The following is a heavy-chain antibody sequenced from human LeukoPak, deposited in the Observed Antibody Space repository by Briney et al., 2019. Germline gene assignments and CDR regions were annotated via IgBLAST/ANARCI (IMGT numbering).Heavy chain of an antibody. CDR3: ARGTKGYCSGASCCYIDY. Sequence: GASVSVSCKASGYTFTSYDINGVRQAPGQGVEWMGGMNLKRGNTGYAQKFQGRVTMTRNTSISTAYIELSSLRSEDTAVYYCARGTKGYCSGASCCYIDYWGQGALVTVSS. D-gene: IGHD2-15*01. J-gene: IGHJ4*02. CDR2: MNLKRGNT. V-gene: IGHV1-8*01. CDR1: GYTFTSYD.